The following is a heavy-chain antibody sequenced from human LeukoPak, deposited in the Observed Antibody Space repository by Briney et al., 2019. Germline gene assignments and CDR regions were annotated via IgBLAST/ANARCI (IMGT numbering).Heavy chain of an antibody. CDR1: GGSIRSYY. CDR2: IYYSGST. V-gene: IGHV4-59*01. CDR3: ARDLYSGYDWVGFNI. J-gene: IGHJ3*02. Sequence: SEALSLTCTVSGGSIRSYYWSWIRQPPGKGLEWIGYIYYSGSTNYNPSLKSRVSISVDTSKNQFSLKLSSVTAADTAVYYCARDLYSGYDWVGFNIWGQGTVVTVSS. D-gene: IGHD5-12*01.